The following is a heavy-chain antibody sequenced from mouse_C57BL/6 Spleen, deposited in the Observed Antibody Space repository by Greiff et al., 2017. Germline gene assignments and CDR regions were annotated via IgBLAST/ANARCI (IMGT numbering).Heavy chain of an antibody. Sequence: VQLQQSGAELVKPGASVKLSCTASGFNIKDYYMHWVKQRTEQGLEWIGRIDPEDGGTKYAPKFQGKATITADTSSNTAYLQLISRTSEDTAVYYCARDILITTVVAPGGQGTTLTVSS. CDR1: GFNIKDYY. J-gene: IGHJ2*01. V-gene: IGHV14-2*01. D-gene: IGHD1-1*01. CDR2: IDPEDGGT. CDR3: ARDILITTVVAP.